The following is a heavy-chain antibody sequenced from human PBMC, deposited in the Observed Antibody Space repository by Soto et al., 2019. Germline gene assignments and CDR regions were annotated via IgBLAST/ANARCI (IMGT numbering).Heavy chain of an antibody. Sequence: EVQLLESGGGLVQPGGSLRLSCAASGFTFSSYAMSWVRQAPGKGLEWVSAISGSGGSTYYADSVKGRFTISRDNSKNTLYQQVNSLRAEDTAVYYCAKEPDRYCSGGSCYTDYWGQGTLVTVSS. J-gene: IGHJ4*02. D-gene: IGHD2-15*01. CDR2: ISGSGGST. CDR3: AKEPDRYCSGGSCYTDY. CDR1: GFTFSSYA. V-gene: IGHV3-23*01.